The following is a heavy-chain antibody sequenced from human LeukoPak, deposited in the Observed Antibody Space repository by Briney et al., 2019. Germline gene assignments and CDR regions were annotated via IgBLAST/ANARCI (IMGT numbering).Heavy chain of an antibody. CDR1: GYTFTGYY. Sequence: ASVKVSCKASGYTFTGYYMHWVRQAPGQGLEWMGWINPNSGGTNYAQKFQGRVTMTRDTSISTAYMELSGLRSDDTAVYYCARARITMVRGVITTGFQRWGQGTLVTVSS. J-gene: IGHJ1*01. CDR2: INPNSGGT. V-gene: IGHV1-2*02. D-gene: IGHD3-10*01. CDR3: ARARITMVRGVITTGFQR.